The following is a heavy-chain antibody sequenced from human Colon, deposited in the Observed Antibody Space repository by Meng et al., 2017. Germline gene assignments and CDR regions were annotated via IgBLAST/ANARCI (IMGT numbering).Heavy chain of an antibody. CDR2: TYYRYKWYN. V-gene: IGHV6-1*01. CDR3: ARESSRQFNY. CDR1: GDNVSNNRIA. Sequence: QVQLAQVGAGLVKPSQTLSLTCAVSGDNVSNNRIAWNRIRQAPARGLEWLGRTYYRYKWYNEYAGSVKIRISITPDTSTNQFSLQLNSVTPDDTAVYYCARESSRQFNYWGQGTLVTVSS. J-gene: IGHJ4*02.